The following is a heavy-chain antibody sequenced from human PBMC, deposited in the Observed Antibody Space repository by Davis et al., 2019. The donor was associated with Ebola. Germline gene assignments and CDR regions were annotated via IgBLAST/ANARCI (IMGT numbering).Heavy chain of an antibody. J-gene: IGHJ2*01. CDR2: ISGSGGST. CDR3: AKRHRGIVVVMRSWYFDL. Sequence: PGGSLRLSCAASGFTFSSYAMSWVRQAPGKGLEWVSAISGSGGSTYYADSVKGRFTISRDNSKNTLYLQMNSLRAEDTAVYYCAKRHRGIVVVMRSWYFDLWGRGTLVTVSS. V-gene: IGHV3-23*01. CDR1: GFTFSSYA. D-gene: IGHD3-22*01.